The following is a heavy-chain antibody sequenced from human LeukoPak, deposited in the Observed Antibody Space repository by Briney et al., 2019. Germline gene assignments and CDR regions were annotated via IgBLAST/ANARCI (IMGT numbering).Heavy chain of an antibody. CDR3: AKGRVGTNGVLEH. V-gene: IGHV3-23*01. J-gene: IGHJ1*01. Sequence: GGSLRLSCAASGLTFSEYAMSWVRQVPGMGLEWVSTIGVSGGSTNYADSVRGRFTVSRDNSKNTLYLQINSLRADDTAVYYCAKGRVGTNGVLEHWGQGTLVTVSS. D-gene: IGHD1-26*01. CDR2: IGVSGGST. CDR1: GLTFSEYA.